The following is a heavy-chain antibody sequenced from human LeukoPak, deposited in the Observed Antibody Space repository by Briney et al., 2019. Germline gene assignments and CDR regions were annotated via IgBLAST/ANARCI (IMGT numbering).Heavy chain of an antibody. J-gene: IGHJ4*02. V-gene: IGHV7-4-1*02. CDR1: GYTFTSYA. CDR3: ARVNYDILTGYPEFDY. CDR2: INTNTGNP. Sequence: ASVKVSCKASGYTFTSYAMNWVRQAPGQGLEWMGWINTNTGNPTYAQGFTGRFVFSLDTSVSTAYLQISSLKAEDTAVYYCARVNYDILTGYPEFDYWGQGTLVTVSS. D-gene: IGHD3-9*01.